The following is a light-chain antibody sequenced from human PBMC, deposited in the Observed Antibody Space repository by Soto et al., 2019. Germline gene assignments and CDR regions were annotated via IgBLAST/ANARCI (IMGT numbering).Light chain of an antibody. CDR1: LSLVYSDGIAY. CDR3: MQGTHWPPT. J-gene: IGKJ1*01. V-gene: IGKV2-30*01. Sequence: DVVMTQSPLSLPVTLGQPASISCRSSLSLVYSDGIAYLNWFQQRPGQSPRRLIYKASNRDSGVPDRFSGSGSGPDFTLQINRVEAEDVGIYYCMQGTHWPPTFGRGTRVEIK. CDR2: KAS.